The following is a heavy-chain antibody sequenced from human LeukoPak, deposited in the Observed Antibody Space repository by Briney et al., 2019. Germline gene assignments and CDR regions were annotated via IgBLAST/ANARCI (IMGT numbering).Heavy chain of an antibody. CDR3: ARGFYGRLVDY. Sequence: KFQGRVTMTRDTSTSTVYMELSSLRSEDTAVYFCARGFYGRLVDYWGQGTLVTVSS. D-gene: IGHD2/OR15-2a*01. J-gene: IGHJ4*02. V-gene: IGHV1-46*01.